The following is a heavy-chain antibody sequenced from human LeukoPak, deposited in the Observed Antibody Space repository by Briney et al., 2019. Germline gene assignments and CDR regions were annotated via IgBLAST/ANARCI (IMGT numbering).Heavy chain of an antibody. V-gene: IGHV3-48*02. CDR2: ISTTSGTI. D-gene: IGHD5-18*01. Sequence: PGGSLRLSCAASGFTFGSYSMNWVRQAPGQGLEWISFISTTSGTIYYADSVKGRFTISRDNAQNSLSLQMNSLRDEDTAVYYCARESLSYGYGDAFDIWGQGTMVTVSS. CDR3: ARESLSYGYGDAFDI. J-gene: IGHJ3*02. CDR1: GFTFGSYS.